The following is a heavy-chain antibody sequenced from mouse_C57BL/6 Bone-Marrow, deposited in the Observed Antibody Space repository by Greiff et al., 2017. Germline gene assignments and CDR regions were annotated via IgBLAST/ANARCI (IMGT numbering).Heavy chain of an antibody. Sequence: QVQLKQSGAELVRPGTSVKMSCKASGYTFTNYCIGWAKQRPGHGLEWIGDIYPGGGNTNYNEKFKGKATLTADKSSITAYMHISILTSEDAAIYYCASYYYGCFDYWGQGTTLTVSS. V-gene: IGHV1-63*01. J-gene: IGHJ2*01. D-gene: IGHD1-1*01. CDR3: ASYYYGCFDY. CDR1: GYTFTNYC. CDR2: IYPGGGNT.